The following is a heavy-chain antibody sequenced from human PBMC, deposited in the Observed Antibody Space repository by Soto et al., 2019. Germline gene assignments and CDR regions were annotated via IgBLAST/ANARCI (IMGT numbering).Heavy chain of an antibody. Sequence: GGSLRLSCAASGFTFDDYAMHWVRQAPGKGLEWVSGISWNSGSIGYADSVKGRFTISRDNAKNSLYLQMNSLRAEDTALYYCAKARWPLLNERAFDIWGQGTMVTVSS. CDR3: AKARWPLLNERAFDI. CDR2: ISWNSGSI. J-gene: IGHJ3*02. D-gene: IGHD1-1*01. CDR1: GFTFDDYA. V-gene: IGHV3-9*01.